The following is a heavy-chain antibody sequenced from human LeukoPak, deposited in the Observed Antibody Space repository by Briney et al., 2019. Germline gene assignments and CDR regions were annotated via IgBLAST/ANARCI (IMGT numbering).Heavy chain of an antibody. CDR1: VYSFTSYW. CDR3: ARHSGSLPREDYFDY. CDR2: IYPGDSDT. J-gene: IGHJ4*02. D-gene: IGHD1-26*01. V-gene: IGHV5-51*01. Sequence: GESLKISCKASVYSFTSYWIGWLRQMPGKDLEWMVIIYPGDSDTRYSPSFQGQVTISADKYISTAYLQWSSLKASDTAMYYCARHSGSLPREDYFDYWGQGTLVTVSS.